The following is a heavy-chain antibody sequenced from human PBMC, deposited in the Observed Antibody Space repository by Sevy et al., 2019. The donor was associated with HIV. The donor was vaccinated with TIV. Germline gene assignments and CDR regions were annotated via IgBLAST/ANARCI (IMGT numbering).Heavy chain of an antibody. Sequence: GRSLRLSCVASGFSFSNYAMHWVRQAPGKGLEWVAVIWNDGNDKSYADSVKDRFTISRDNAKNTLYLQMNSLRAEDTAIYYCATEYNNGYDYWGQGTMVTVSS. CDR3: ATEYNNGYDY. D-gene: IGHD5-18*01. J-gene: IGHJ4*02. CDR2: IWNDGNDK. V-gene: IGHV3-33*01. CDR1: GFSFSNYA.